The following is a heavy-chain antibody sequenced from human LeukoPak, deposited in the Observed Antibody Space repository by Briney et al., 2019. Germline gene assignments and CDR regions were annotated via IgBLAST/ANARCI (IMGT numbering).Heavy chain of an antibody. D-gene: IGHD6-19*01. CDR3: ARSKGGPYSSGWYKGGYYFDC. CDR1: GYSFTSYW. V-gene: IGHV5-51*01. Sequence: GESLKISCKGSGYSFTSYWIGWVRQMPGKGLEWMGIIYPGDSDTRYSPSFQGQVTISADKSISTAYLQWSSLKASDTAMYYCARSKGGPYSSGWYKGGYYFDCWGQGTLVTVSS. J-gene: IGHJ4*02. CDR2: IYPGDSDT.